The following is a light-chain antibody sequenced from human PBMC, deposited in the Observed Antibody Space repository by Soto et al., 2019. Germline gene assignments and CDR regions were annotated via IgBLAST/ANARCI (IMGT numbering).Light chain of an antibody. CDR2: GAS. CDR3: QQYGDSPCT. J-gene: IGKJ1*01. V-gene: IGKV3-20*01. CDR1: LSVISSY. Sequence: LERSAGTLSFSAGESATHCRRVSLSVISSYLAWYQQKPGQAPSLLIYGASSRATGIPDRFSGRGSGTDFALTISRLEPEDFALYYCQQYGDSPCTSGQGTKVDIK.